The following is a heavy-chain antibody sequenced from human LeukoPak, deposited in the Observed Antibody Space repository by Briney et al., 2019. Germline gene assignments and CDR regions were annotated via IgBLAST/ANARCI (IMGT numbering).Heavy chain of an antibody. CDR2: IYPGDSDT. CDR1: GYSFTTYW. J-gene: IGHJ6*02. V-gene: IGHV5-51*01. D-gene: IGHD4-17*01. Sequence: GESLQISCQSSGYSFTTYWIGWVRQIRGKGLEWLGSIYPGDSDTRYSPSFQGQVTISAAKSISTAYLQWNSLKASDTPMYYCATHAEDYGDYSQFGMDVWGQGTPVTVSS. CDR3: ATHAEDYGDYSQFGMDV.